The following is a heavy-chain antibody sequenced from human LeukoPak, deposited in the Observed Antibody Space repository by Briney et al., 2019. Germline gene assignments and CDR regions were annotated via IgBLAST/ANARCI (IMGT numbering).Heavy chain of an antibody. J-gene: IGHJ4*02. V-gene: IGHV4-34*01. CDR3: ARGRHTHYYDSSGYYHVY. Sequence: PSETLSLTCAVYGGSFSGYYWSWIRQPPGKGLEWIGEINHSGSTNYNPSLKSRVTISVDTSKNQFSLKLSSVTAADTAVYYCARGRHTHYYDSSGYYHVYWGQGTLVTVSS. CDR1: GGSFSGYY. CDR2: INHSGST. D-gene: IGHD3-22*01.